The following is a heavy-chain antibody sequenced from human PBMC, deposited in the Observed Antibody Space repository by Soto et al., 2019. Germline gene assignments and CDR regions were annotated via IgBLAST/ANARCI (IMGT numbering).Heavy chain of an antibody. D-gene: IGHD3-22*01. V-gene: IGHV4-59*01. CDR3: ARGRYDSSGYYYDYFDY. Sequence: PSETLSLTCTVSVGSISSYYWIWIRQPPGKGLEWIGYIYYSGSTNYNPSLKSRVTISVDTSKNQFSLKLSSVTAADTAVYYCARGRYDSSGYYYDYFDYWSQGTLVTVSS. CDR1: VGSISSYY. CDR2: IYYSGST. J-gene: IGHJ4*02.